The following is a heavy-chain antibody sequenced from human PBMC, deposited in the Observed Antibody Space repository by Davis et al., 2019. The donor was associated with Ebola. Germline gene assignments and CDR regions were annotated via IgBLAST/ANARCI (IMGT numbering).Heavy chain of an antibody. V-gene: IGHV3-7*01. CDR1: GFTFSRYW. D-gene: IGHD6-13*01. CDR3: ARDLVAAAADY. J-gene: IGHJ4*02. CDR2: IKQDGSEK. Sequence: ESLKISCAASGFTFSRYWMSWVRQAPGKGLEWVANIKQDGSEKYYVDSVKGRFTISRDNAKNSLYLQMNSLRAEDTAVYYCARDLVAAAADYWGQGPLVTVSS.